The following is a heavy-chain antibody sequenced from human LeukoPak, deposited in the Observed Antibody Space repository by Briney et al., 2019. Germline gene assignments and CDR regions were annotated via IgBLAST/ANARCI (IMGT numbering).Heavy chain of an antibody. J-gene: IGHJ4*02. CDR2: MSYDGGTK. CDR3: MRGGTDDY. Sequence: PGRSLRLSCAASGFTFSTYAMHWFRQAPGKGLEWVAVMSYDGGTKYYADSVKGRFTISRDNSKNTLYLQLNSLRAEDTAVYYCMRGGTDDYWGQGTLDTVSS. CDR1: GFTFSTYA. D-gene: IGHD3-16*01. V-gene: IGHV3-30*01.